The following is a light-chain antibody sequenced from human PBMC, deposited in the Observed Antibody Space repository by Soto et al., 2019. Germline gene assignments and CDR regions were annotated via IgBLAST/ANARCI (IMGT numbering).Light chain of an antibody. Sequence: DIQMTQSPSTLSASVGDRVTITCRASQGISSWLAWYQQKPGKAPKLLIYKASSLEIGVPSRFSGSKSGTEFTLTISSLQPDDFATYYCQQYDSYPTFGQGTKVEIK. J-gene: IGKJ1*01. CDR1: QGISSW. CDR3: QQYDSYPT. V-gene: IGKV1-5*03. CDR2: KAS.